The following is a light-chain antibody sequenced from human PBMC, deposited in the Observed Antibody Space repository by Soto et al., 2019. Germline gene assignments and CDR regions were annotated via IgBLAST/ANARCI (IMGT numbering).Light chain of an antibody. V-gene: IGKV1-12*01. CDR3: QQTRSFPLT. J-gene: IGKJ4*01. Sequence: DIHVTQSPSSVSASVGDRVTITCRASQAITSWLAWYQQKPGRAPKLLIYSASSLQSGAPSRFTGSGSGTDFTLTITSLQPDDAAVYYCQQTRSFPLTLGGWTKVEI. CDR2: SAS. CDR1: QAITSW.